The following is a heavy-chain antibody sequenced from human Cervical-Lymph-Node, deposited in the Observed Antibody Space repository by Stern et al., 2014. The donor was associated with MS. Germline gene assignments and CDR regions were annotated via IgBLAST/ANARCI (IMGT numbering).Heavy chain of an antibody. CDR1: GFSFRNYA. Sequence: QDQLVQSGGGVVQPGRSLRLSCTASGFSFRNYAMHWVRQAPGKGLEWVAGIWYDGTNARYADSVRGRFTISRDNSENTLYLQVNSLNPDDTATYYCARDSYDISAYYVHWGQGTLVTVSS. D-gene: IGHD3-22*01. CDR3: ARDSYDISAYYVH. CDR2: IWYDGTNA. V-gene: IGHV3-33*01. J-gene: IGHJ4*02.